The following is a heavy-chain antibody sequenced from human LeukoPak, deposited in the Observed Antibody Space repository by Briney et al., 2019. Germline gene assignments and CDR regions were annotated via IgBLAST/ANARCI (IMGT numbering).Heavy chain of an antibody. D-gene: IGHD6-19*01. CDR2: ISPYNGNT. CDR3: ARDMYSSGRVPFDY. J-gene: IGHJ4*02. V-gene: IGHV1-18*01. Sequence: ASVKVSCKASGYTFTTYGISWVRQAPGQGLEWMGWISPYNGNTKYAQKLQGRVTMTTDTSTSTAYMELRSLRSDDTAVYYCARDMYSSGRVPFDYWGQGTLVTVSS. CDR1: GYTFTTYG.